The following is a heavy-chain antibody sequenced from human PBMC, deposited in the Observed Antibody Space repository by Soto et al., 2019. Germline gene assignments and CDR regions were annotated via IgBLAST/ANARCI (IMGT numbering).Heavy chain of an antibody. Sequence: GGSLRLSCAASGFKFSDYWISWVRQAPGKGLEWVGNIKHDTSEAHYADSVKGRFTITRDNIKNFLFLQMNGLRSDDTASYYCARDGLLFSGPYRPSRFDYWGLGTLVTVSS. CDR3: ARDGLLFSGPYRPSRFDY. CDR1: GFKFSDYW. V-gene: IGHV3-7*03. CDR2: IKHDTSEA. D-gene: IGHD3-16*02. J-gene: IGHJ4*02.